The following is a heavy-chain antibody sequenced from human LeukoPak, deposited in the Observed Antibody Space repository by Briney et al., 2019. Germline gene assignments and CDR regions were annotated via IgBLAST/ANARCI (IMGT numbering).Heavy chain of an antibody. CDR2: INPSGGST. V-gene: IGHV1-46*01. J-gene: IGHJ4*02. CDR3: ARDGIAARSFDY. D-gene: IGHD6-6*01. CDR1: GYTFTSYY. Sequence: GASVKVSCKASGYTFTSYYMHWVRQAPGQGLEWMGIINPSGGSTSYAQKFQGRVTMTRDTSTSTVYMELCSLRSEDTAVYYCARDGIAARSFDYWGQGTLVTVSS.